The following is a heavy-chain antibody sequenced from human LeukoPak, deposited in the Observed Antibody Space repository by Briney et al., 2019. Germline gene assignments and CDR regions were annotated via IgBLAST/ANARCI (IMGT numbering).Heavy chain of an antibody. J-gene: IGHJ3*02. V-gene: IGHV4-59*01. D-gene: IGHD3-22*01. CDR3: ASLGGYYESSSYSQLDAFDI. Sequence: PSETLSLTCTVSNGSISNYFWSWIRQPPGKGLEWIGYVHHSWTANYNPSLMSRVNISIDTSEYRLSLKLSSVTAADTALYYCASLGGYYESSSYSQLDAFDIWGQGTVVTVSS. CDR1: NGSISNYF. CDR2: VHHSWTA.